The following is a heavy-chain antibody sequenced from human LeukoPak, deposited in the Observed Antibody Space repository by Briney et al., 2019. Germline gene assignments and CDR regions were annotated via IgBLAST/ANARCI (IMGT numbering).Heavy chain of an antibody. Sequence: GGSLRLSCAASGFTLSSYAMSWVRQAPGKGLEWVSATSGSGGSTYYADSAKGRFTISRDKSKNTLYLQMNSLRADDTAVYYCAKAVVVVAATRNYFDYWGQGTLVTVSS. D-gene: IGHD2-15*01. CDR3: AKAVVVVAATRNYFDY. CDR1: GFTLSSYA. J-gene: IGHJ4*02. V-gene: IGHV3-23*01. CDR2: TSGSGGST.